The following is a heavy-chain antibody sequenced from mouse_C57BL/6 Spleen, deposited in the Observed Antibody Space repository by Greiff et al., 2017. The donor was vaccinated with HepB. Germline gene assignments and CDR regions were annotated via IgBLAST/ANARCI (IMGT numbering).Heavy chain of an antibody. CDR3: ARLGSSSYYAMDY. CDR2: ISSGGSYT. V-gene: IGHV5-6*01. Sequence: EVHLVESGGDLVKPGGSLKLSCAASGFTFSSYGMSWVRQTPDKRLEWVATISSGGSYTYYPDSVKGRFTISRDNAKNTLYLQMSSLKSEDTAMYYCARLGSSSYYAMDYWGQGTSVTVSS. D-gene: IGHD1-1*01. J-gene: IGHJ4*01. CDR1: GFTFSSYG.